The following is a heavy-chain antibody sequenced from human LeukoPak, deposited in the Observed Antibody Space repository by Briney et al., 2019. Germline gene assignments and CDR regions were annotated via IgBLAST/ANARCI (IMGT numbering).Heavy chain of an antibody. CDR3: ASSLYNYDRFDP. CDR1: GFTFSDYY. J-gene: IGHJ5*02. V-gene: IGHV3-11*06. D-gene: IGHD5-18*01. CDR2: ISGRSTYT. Sequence: GGSLRLSCAASGFTFSDYYMSWMRQAPGRGLEWFSYISGRSTYTKYADSVKGRFTISRDNAKNSLFLQMNSLRAEDTAVYYCASSLYNYDRFDPWGQGTLVTVSS.